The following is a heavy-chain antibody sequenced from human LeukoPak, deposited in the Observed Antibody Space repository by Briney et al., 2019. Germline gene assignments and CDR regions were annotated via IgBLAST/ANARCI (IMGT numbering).Heavy chain of an antibody. V-gene: IGHV5-51*01. CDR3: ARPSAATVTTEGDY. D-gene: IGHD4-11*01. CDR1: GYSFSRYW. CDR2: TYPGDSET. Sequence: GESLKISCEGSGYSFSRYWIGWVRQMPGKGLEWMGMTYPGDSETRYNPSFQGQVTISADRSITTAYLQWSSLKASDTAIYYCARPSAATVTTEGDYWGQGTLVTVSS. J-gene: IGHJ4*02.